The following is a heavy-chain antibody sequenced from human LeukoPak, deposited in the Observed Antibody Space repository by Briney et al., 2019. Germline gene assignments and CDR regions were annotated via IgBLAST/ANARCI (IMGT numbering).Heavy chain of an antibody. Sequence: SETLSLACTVSGGSISSYHWSWIRQPPGKGLEWIGYIYYSGSTNYNPSPKSRLTISVDTSKNQFSLNLRSVTAADTAVYYCARGTVTTEYFDFWGQGTQVTVSS. CDR1: GGSISSYH. CDR2: IYYSGST. CDR3: ARGTVTTEYFDF. J-gene: IGHJ4*02. V-gene: IGHV4-59*01. D-gene: IGHD4-17*01.